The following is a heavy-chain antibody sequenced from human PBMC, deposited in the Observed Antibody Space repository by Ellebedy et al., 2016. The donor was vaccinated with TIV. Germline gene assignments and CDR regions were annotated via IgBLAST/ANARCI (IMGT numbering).Heavy chain of an antibody. CDR2: IYKDGGT. J-gene: IGHJ5*02. Sequence: GESLKISCAASGFTVNSYFMSWVRQAPGKGLEWVSIIYKDGGTNYTDSALGRFTISRDNSENKLYLQMDSLRAEDTAVYYCARDPGGGGNYGDNWFDPWGQGTLVTVSS. CDR1: GFTVNSYF. CDR3: ARDPGGGGNYGDNWFDP. D-gene: IGHD4-17*01. V-gene: IGHV3-66*01.